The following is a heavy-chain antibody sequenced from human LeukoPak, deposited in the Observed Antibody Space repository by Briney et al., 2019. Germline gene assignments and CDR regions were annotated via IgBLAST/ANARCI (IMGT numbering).Heavy chain of an antibody. Sequence: PGRSLRLSCAASGFTFSNFEMNWVRQAPGKGLEWVSAISGSGGSTYYADSVKGRFTISRDNSKNTLYLQMNSLRAGDTAVYYCAKEGQLRNRGYSGYVSAYYFDYWGQGTLVTVSS. D-gene: IGHD5-12*01. CDR3: AKEGQLRNRGYSGYVSAYYFDY. J-gene: IGHJ4*02. V-gene: IGHV3-23*01. CDR1: GFTFSNFE. CDR2: ISGSGGST.